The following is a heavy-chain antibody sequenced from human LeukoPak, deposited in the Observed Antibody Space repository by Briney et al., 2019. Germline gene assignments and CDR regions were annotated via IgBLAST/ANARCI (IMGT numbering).Heavy chain of an antibody. Sequence: GGSLRLSCAPSGFTFDNFAMTWVRQAPGKGLEWVSEITGSGGSTYYADSVKGRFTISRDNSKSTLYLQMNSLRAEDTAIYYCARELFDFDYWGQGALVTVSS. CDR3: ARELFDFDY. D-gene: IGHD3-10*01. CDR2: ITGSGGST. J-gene: IGHJ4*02. V-gene: IGHV3-23*01. CDR1: GFTFDNFA.